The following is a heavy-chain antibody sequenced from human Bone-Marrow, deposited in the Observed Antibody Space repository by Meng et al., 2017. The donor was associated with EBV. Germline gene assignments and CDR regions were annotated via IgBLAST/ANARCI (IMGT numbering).Heavy chain of an antibody. V-gene: IGHV1-18*01. Sequence: QVQRVESGAGVKKTGPQVKVSCKASGGTFSSYAISWVRQAPGQGLEWMGWISAYNGNTNYAQKLQGRVTMTTDTSTSTAYMELRSLRSDDTAVYYCARDHGLEWPADYWGQGTLVTVSS. J-gene: IGHJ4*02. CDR1: GGTFSSYA. D-gene: IGHD3-3*01. CDR3: ARDHGLEWPADY. CDR2: ISAYNGNT.